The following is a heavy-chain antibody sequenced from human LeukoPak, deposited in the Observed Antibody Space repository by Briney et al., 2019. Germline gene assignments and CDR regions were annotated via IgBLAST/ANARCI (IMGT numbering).Heavy chain of an antibody. Sequence: KPGGSLRLSCAASGFTFSDYYMSWIRQAPGKGLEWVSYISSSSSYTNYADSVKGRFTISRDNSKNTLYLQMNSLRAEDTAFYYCAKVRYVLYYFDSWGQGTLVTVSS. J-gene: IGHJ4*02. CDR2: ISSSSSYT. CDR3: AKVRYVLYYFDS. D-gene: IGHD3-10*02. CDR1: GFTFSDYY. V-gene: IGHV3-11*05.